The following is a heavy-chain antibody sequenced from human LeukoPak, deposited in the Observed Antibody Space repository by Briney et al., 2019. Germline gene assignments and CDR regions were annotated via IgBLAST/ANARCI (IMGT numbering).Heavy chain of an antibody. CDR2: ISGSGGST. D-gene: IGHD1-14*01. Sequence: PGGSLRLSCAASGFTFSSYAMSWVRQAPGKGLEWVSAISGSGGSTYYADSVKGRFTISRDNSKNTLYLQMNSLRAEDTAVYYSAKANLATGYSRNPDYYYGMDVWGQGTTVTVSS. CDR3: AKANLATGYSRNPDYYYGMDV. CDR1: GFTFSSYA. J-gene: IGHJ6*02. V-gene: IGHV3-23*01.